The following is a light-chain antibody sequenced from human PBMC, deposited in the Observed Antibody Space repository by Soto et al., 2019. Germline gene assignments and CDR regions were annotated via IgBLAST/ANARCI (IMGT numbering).Light chain of an antibody. Sequence: QAVVTQPPSVSGAPGQRVTISCTGNNSNLGAGYDVHWYQQLPGAAPKPVIFGNRNRPSGVPERFSGSKSGTSASLAITGLQAEDEADYYCQAYDYSLTAFVFGGGTQLTVL. CDR1: NSNLGAGYD. J-gene: IGLJ7*01. CDR3: QAYDYSLTAFV. V-gene: IGLV1-40*01. CDR2: GNR.